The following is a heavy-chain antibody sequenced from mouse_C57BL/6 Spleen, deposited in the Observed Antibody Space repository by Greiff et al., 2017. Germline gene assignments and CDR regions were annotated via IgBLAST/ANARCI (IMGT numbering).Heavy chain of an antibody. Sequence: QVQLQQSGAELARPGASVKLSCKASGYTFTSYGISWVKQRTGQGLEWIGEIYPRSGNTYYTEKFKGKATLTADKSSSTAYLELRSLTSEDSAVYFCARFDTFAYWGQGTLVTVSA. CDR1: GYTFTSYG. J-gene: IGHJ3*01. CDR3: ARFDTFAY. CDR2: IYPRSGNT. V-gene: IGHV1-81*01.